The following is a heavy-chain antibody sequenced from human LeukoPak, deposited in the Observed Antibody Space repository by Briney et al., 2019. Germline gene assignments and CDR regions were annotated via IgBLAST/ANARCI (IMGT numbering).Heavy chain of an antibody. CDR3: AADSDWAFHY. Sequence: GGSLRLSCAASGFPFRDYVMSWVRQAPGKGLEWVSYINHNAELIYYADSVKGRLTISRDNGKNSLYLQMNSLRDEDTAVYYCAADSDWAFHYWGQGTRVTVSS. J-gene: IGHJ4*02. D-gene: IGHD2-21*02. CDR1: GFPFRDYV. CDR2: INHNAELI. V-gene: IGHV3-48*02.